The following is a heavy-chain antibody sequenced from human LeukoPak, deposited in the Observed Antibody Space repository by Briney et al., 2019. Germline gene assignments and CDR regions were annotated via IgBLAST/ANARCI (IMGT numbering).Heavy chain of an antibody. CDR1: GFTFDNYA. J-gene: IGHJ4*02. D-gene: IGHD1-26*01. Sequence: GGSLRLSCAASGFTFDNYAMGWVRQAPGKGLECVSVISDSGGGTDYADSVKGRFTISRDNSKNTLYLQMNSLRAEDTAIYYCAKDMVGRTYSVFDSRGQGTLVTVSS. CDR2: ISDSGGGT. V-gene: IGHV3-23*01. CDR3: AKDMVGRTYSVFDS.